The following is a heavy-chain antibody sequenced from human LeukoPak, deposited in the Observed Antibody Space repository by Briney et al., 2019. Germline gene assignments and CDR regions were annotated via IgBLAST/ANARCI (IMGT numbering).Heavy chain of an antibody. CDR2: IRSKANSFAT. D-gene: IGHD3-22*01. V-gene: IGHV3-73*01. Sequence: GGSLRLSCVASGFTFSGSAMHWVRQASGKGLEWVGRIRSKANSFATAYAASVKGRFTISRDDSKNTAYLQMNSLRAEDTAVYYCAKDFLSYDTAMVLVPSYYYDSSGYYYPDYWGQGTLVTVSS. CDR1: GFTFSGSA. CDR3: AKDFLSYDTAMVLVPSYYYDSSGYYYPDY. J-gene: IGHJ4*02.